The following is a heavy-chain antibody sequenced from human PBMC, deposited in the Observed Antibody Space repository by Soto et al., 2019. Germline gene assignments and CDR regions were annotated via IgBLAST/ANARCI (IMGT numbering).Heavy chain of an antibody. V-gene: IGHV4-31*03. J-gene: IGHJ5*02. CDR3: AREEVSRIRGFDP. Sequence: QVQLQESGPGLVKPSQTLSLTCTVSGGSISSGGYYWSWIRQHPGKGLEWIGYIYYSGSTYYNPSLKRRVTISVDTSKNQFSLKLSSVTAADTAVYYCAREEVSRIRGFDPWGQGTLVTVSS. CDR1: GGSISSGGYY. CDR2: IYYSGST.